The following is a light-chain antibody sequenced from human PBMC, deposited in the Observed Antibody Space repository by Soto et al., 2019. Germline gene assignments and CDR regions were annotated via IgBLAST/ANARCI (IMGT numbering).Light chain of an antibody. Sequence: QSALTQPASVSGSPGQSVTISCTGTSSDVGGYNYVSWYQYHPGTAPKLIIYEVSNRPSGISSRFSGSKSGNTASLTISGLLTEDEAYYYCSSHSISTHVVFGGATKVTV. CDR2: EVS. CDR1: SSDVGGYNY. J-gene: IGLJ2*01. CDR3: SSHSISTHVV. V-gene: IGLV2-14*01.